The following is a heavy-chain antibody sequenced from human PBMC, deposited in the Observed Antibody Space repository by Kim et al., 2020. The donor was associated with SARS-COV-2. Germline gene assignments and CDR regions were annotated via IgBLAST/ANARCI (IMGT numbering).Heavy chain of an antibody. D-gene: IGHD3-10*01. V-gene: IGHV3-53*01. CDR1: GFTVSSNY. CDR3: ARDQYYGSGSYRGPDYYYGMDV. Sequence: GGSLRLSCAASGFTVSSNYMSWVRQAPGKGLEWVSVIYSGGSTYYADSVKGRFTISRDNSKNTLYLQMNSLRAGDTAVYYCARDQYYGSGSYRGPDYYYGMDVWGQGTTVNVSS. J-gene: IGHJ6*02. CDR2: IYSGGST.